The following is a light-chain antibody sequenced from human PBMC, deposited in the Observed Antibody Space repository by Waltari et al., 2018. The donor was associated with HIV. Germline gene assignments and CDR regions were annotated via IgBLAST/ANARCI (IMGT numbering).Light chain of an antibody. Sequence: QSALTQPPSASGSPGQSVTISCTGTSSDIGGYNYVSWYQQHPGKAPKLIISEVTKRPSGLPNRFSGSQSGNTASLTVSGLQAEDEADYYCVSYAGSNTVIFGGGTKLTVL. CDR1: SSDIGGYNY. J-gene: IGLJ2*01. CDR2: EVT. CDR3: VSYAGSNTVI. V-gene: IGLV2-8*01.